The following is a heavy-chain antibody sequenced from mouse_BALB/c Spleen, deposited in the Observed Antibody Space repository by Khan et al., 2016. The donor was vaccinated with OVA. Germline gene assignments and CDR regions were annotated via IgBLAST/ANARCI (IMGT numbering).Heavy chain of an antibody. J-gene: IGHJ2*01. Sequence: EVQLQQSGPELVKPGASVKIPCKASGYTFTDYNMDWVKQSHGKSLEWIGDINPNNGGTTYNQKFKGKATLTVDKSSSTAYMELRSLTSEDTAVYYCARTGYGSLGYWGQGTTLTVSS. CDR3: ARTGYGSLGY. V-gene: IGHV1-18*01. D-gene: IGHD1-1*01. CDR2: INPNNGGT. CDR1: GYTFTDYN.